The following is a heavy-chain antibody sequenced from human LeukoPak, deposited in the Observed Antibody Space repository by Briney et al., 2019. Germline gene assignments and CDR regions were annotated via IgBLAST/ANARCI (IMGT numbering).Heavy chain of an antibody. Sequence: GGSLRLSCAASGFTFSSYAMHGVRQAPGKGLEWVSGISDSGRNTYYSYSVKGRFTISRDNSDSTVYLQMNSLTAEDTAQYYCATGCVGSPNCQTTWYEHWGQGTLVTVSS. D-gene: IGHD2-15*01. CDR2: ISDSGRNT. CDR3: ATGCVGSPNCQTTWYEH. CDR1: GFTFSSYA. J-gene: IGHJ1*01. V-gene: IGHV3-23*01.